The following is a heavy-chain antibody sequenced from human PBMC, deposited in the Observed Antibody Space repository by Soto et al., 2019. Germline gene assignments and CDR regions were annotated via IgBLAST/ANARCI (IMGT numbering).Heavy chain of an antibody. CDR1: GGSISSGDYY. D-gene: IGHD3-9*01. V-gene: IGHV4-30-4*02. J-gene: IGHJ6*02. CDR2: IYYSGST. Sequence: SETLSLTCTVSGGSISSGDYYWSWIRQPPGKGLEWIGYIYYSGSTYYNPSLKSRVTISVDTSRNQFSLKLSSVTAADTAVYYCAREEGRVDPYYYYGMDVWGQGTTVTVSS. CDR3: AREEGRVDPYYYYGMDV.